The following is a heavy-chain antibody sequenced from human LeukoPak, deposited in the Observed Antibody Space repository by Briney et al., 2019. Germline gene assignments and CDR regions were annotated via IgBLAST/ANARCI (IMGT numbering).Heavy chain of an antibody. Sequence: PGGSLRLSCAASGFTFDDYAMHWVRQAPGKGLEWVSGINWNSGSIAYADSVKGRFTISRDNAKNSLYLQMDSLRAEDTAFYYCAKDGCRRCYEISDAFDIWGQGTMVTVSS. CDR2: INWNSGSI. V-gene: IGHV3-9*01. CDR1: GFTFDDYA. D-gene: IGHD2-15*01. J-gene: IGHJ3*02. CDR3: AKDGCRRCYEISDAFDI.